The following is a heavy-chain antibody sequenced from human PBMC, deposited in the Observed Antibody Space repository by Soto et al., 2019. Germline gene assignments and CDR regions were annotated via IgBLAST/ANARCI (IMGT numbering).Heavy chain of an antibody. J-gene: IGHJ6*02. Sequence: QVQLVQSGAEVKKPGASVKVSCKASGYTFTSYGISWVRQAPGQGLEWMGWISAYNGNTNYAQKLQGRVTMTTDTATSPASMQLRSLRSADTAIYYCARVKYRPPYYYYSGMDVWGQGTTVTVSS. CDR2: ISAYNGNT. CDR3: ARVKYRPPYYYYSGMDV. D-gene: IGHD2-2*02. V-gene: IGHV1-18*01. CDR1: GYTFTSYG.